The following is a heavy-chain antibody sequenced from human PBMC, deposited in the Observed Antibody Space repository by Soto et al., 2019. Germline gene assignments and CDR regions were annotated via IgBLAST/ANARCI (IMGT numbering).Heavy chain of an antibody. V-gene: IGHV4-59*08. CDR3: ARHRGGWDIVVVPASRGTYYYYMDV. D-gene: IGHD2-2*01. Sequence: TSETLSLTCTVSGGSISSYYWSWIRQPPGKGLEWIGYIYYSGSTNYNPSLKSRVTITVDTSKNQFSLKLSSATAADTAVYYCARHRGGWDIVVVPASRGTYYYYMDVWGKGTTVTVSS. CDR1: GGSISSYY. CDR2: IYYSGST. J-gene: IGHJ6*03.